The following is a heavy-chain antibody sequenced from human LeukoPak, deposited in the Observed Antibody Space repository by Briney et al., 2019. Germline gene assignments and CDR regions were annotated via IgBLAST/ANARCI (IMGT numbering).Heavy chain of an antibody. J-gene: IGHJ4*02. CDR3: AKDRGRYYDSNGYYWGYYFDS. CDR1: GFTVSNYW. Sequence: GGSLRLSCAVSGFTVSNYWMHWVRQAPGKGLVWVSRLKSDGSSPGYADSVKGRFTVSRDNAKNTLYLQMSSLRAEDTAVYYCAKDRGRYYDSNGYYWGYYFDSWGQGILVTVST. V-gene: IGHV3-74*01. D-gene: IGHD3-22*01. CDR2: LKSDGSSP.